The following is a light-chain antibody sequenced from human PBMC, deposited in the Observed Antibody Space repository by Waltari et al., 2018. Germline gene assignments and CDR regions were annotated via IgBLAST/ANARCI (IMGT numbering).Light chain of an antibody. CDR2: EVN. J-gene: IGLJ3*02. CDR3: ISYAGSNFWV. V-gene: IGLV2-8*01. CDR1: SSDIGGYTY. Sequence: QSALTQPPSASGSPGQSVTISCPGPSSDIGGYTYVSWYQQHPGKAPTFLISEVNKRPSGVPDRFSGSKSGNTASLTVSGLQAEDEADYYCISYAGSNFWVFGGGTKLTVL.